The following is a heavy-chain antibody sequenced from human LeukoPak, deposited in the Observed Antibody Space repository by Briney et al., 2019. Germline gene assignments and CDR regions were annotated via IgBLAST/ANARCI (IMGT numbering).Heavy chain of an antibody. Sequence: SVKVSCKASGGTFSSYAISWVRQAPGQGLEWMGGIIPIFGTANYAQKFQGRVTMARDTSTSTVYMELSSLRSEDTAVYYCARENYYDSSGSDYWGQGTLVTVSS. CDR3: ARENYYDSSGSDY. D-gene: IGHD3-22*01. J-gene: IGHJ4*02. CDR1: GGTFSSYA. CDR2: IIPIFGTA. V-gene: IGHV1-69*05.